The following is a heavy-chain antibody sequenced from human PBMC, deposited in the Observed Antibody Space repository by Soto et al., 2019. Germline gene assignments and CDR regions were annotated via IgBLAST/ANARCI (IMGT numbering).Heavy chain of an antibody. CDR3: AREYTYGSNFFDC. CDR1: GGSISSAAYY. V-gene: IGHV4-31*03. Sequence: SSETLSLTCTVSGGSISSAAYYWSWIRQHPGKGLEWIGYISHSGSTYYNPSLKSRVIISVDTSKNQFSLSLTSVTAADTAVYYCAREYTYGSNFFDCWGQGALVTSPQ. J-gene: IGHJ4*02. CDR2: ISHSGST. D-gene: IGHD5-18*01.